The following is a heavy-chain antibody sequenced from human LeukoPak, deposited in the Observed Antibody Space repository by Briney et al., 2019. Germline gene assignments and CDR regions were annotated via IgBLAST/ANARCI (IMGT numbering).Heavy chain of an antibody. CDR1: GFTFKNYG. D-gene: IGHD6-13*01. CDR2: ITGNGGST. J-gene: IGHJ5*02. V-gene: IGHV3-43*02. Sequence: GGSLRLSCAASGFTFKNYGMHWVRQAPGKGLEWVSLITGNGGSTYYADSVKGRSTISRDNSKNSLYLQMNSLRTEDTALYYCSKCVYSNIYYCCDPGGQGTLVSVS. CDR3: SKCVYSNIYYCCDP.